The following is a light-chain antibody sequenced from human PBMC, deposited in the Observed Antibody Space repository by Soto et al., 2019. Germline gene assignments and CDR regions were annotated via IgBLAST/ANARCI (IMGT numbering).Light chain of an antibody. CDR3: SSYTTSSTTVV. V-gene: IGLV2-14*01. CDR2: EVT. J-gene: IGLJ2*01. Sequence: QSALTQPASVSGSPGQSITISCTGTSSDVGAYNYVSWYQQHPGKAPKLMIYEVTNRPSGVSNRFSGSKSGNTASLTISGVQAEDEAVYYCSSYTTSSTTVVFGGGTKLTGL. CDR1: SSDVGAYNY.